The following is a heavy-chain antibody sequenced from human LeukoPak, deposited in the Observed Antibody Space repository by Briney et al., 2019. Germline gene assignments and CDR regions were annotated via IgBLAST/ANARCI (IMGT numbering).Heavy chain of an antibody. CDR1: GDSVSSNSAA. V-gene: IGHV6-1*01. CDR3: ARGPGSGVYYFDY. CDR2: TYYRSKWYN. D-gene: IGHD3-10*01. J-gene: IGHJ4*02. Sequence: SQTLSLTCGISGDSVSSNSAAWNWTRQSPSRGLEWLGRTYYRSKWYNDYAVSVKSRITINPDTSKNQFSLQLNSVTPEDTAVYYCARGPGSGVYYFDYWGQGTLVTVSS.